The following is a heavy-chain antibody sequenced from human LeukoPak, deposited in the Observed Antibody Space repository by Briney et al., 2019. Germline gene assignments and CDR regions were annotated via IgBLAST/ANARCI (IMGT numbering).Heavy chain of an antibody. CDR3: ARGSYDYVWGSYPDDYYFDY. V-gene: IGHV4-31*03. CDR2: IYYSGST. D-gene: IGHD3-16*02. Sequence: SETLSLTCTVSGGSISSGGYYWSWIRQHPGKGLEWIGYIYYSGSTYYNPSLKSRVTISVDTSKNQFSLKLSSVTAADTAVYYCARGSYDYVWGSYPDDYYFDYWGQGTLVTVSS. CDR1: GGSISSGGYY. J-gene: IGHJ4*02.